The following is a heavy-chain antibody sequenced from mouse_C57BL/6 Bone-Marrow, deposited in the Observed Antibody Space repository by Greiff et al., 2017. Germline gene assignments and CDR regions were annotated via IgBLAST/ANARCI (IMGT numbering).Heavy chain of an antibody. J-gene: IGHJ2*01. D-gene: IGHD2-3*01. Sequence: QVQLQQPGAELVKPGASVKLSCKASGYTFTSYWMHWVKQRPGQGLEWIGMIHPNSGSTNYNEKFQSKATLTVDKSSSTAYMQLSSLTSEDSAVYYCARLGLYDGDYDYWGQGTTLTVSS. CDR3: ARLGLYDGDYDY. CDR2: IHPNSGST. CDR1: GYTFTSYW. V-gene: IGHV1-64*01.